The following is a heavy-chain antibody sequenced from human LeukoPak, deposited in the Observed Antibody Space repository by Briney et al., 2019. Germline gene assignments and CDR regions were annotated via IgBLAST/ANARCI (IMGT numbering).Heavy chain of an antibody. D-gene: IGHD6-13*01. Sequence: ASVKVSCKASGYTSTGYYMHWVRQAPGQGLEWMGWINPNSGGTNYAQKFQGRVTMTRDTSISTAYMELSRLRSDDTAVYYCARVVAAAGTVYYYYYMDVWGKGTTVTISS. J-gene: IGHJ6*03. CDR1: GYTSTGYY. CDR3: ARVVAAAGTVYYYYYMDV. CDR2: INPNSGGT. V-gene: IGHV1-2*02.